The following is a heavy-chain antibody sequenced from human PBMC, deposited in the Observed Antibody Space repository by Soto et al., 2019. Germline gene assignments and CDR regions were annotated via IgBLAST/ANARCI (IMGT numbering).Heavy chain of an antibody. J-gene: IGHJ4*02. Sequence: SETLSLTCPFSGGSISSGGYYWSWIRQHPGKGLERIGYIYYSGSTYYNPSLKSRVTISVDTSKNQFSLKLSSVTAADTAVYYCARDRRDGYNGFDYWGQGTLVT. V-gene: IGHV4-31*03. CDR3: ARDRRDGYNGFDY. CDR1: GGSISSGGYY. CDR2: IYYSGST. D-gene: IGHD5-12*01.